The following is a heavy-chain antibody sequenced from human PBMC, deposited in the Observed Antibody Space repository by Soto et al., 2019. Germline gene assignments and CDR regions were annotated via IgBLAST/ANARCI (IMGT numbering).Heavy chain of an antibody. CDR2: IWYDGSNK. D-gene: IGHD3-10*01. J-gene: IGHJ4*02. CDR1: GFTFSSYG. V-gene: IGHV3-33*01. CDR3: AREIASGRVRYLDY. Sequence: QVQLVESGGGVVQPGRSLRLSCAASGFTFSSYGMHWVRQAPGKGLEWVAVIWYDGSNKYYADSVKGRFTISRDNSKNTLYLQMNSLRAEDTAVYYCAREIASGRVRYLDYWGQGTLVTVSS.